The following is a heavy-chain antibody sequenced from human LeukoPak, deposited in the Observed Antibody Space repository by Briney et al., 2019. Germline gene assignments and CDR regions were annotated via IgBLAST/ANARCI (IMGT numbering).Heavy chain of an antibody. CDR3: ARDWGAEARPGYMDV. V-gene: IGHV4-4*07. D-gene: IGHD6-6*01. CDR1: GGSISSYY. Sequence: PSETLSLTCTVSGGSISSYYWSWIRQPAGKGLEWLGRIYTSGSTNYNPSLKSRVTMSLDTSKNHFSLKLSSVTAADTAVYFCARDWGAEARPGYMDVWGKGTTVTVSS. CDR2: IYTSGST. J-gene: IGHJ6*03.